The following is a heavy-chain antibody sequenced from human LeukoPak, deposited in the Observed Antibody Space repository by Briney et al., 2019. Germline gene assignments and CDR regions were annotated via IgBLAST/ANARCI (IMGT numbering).Heavy chain of an antibody. Sequence: GGSLRLSCAASGLTFSNAWMSWVRQAPGKGLEWVARIKTKGEGGTTDCAAPVKDRFTISRDDSKNTVYLQMNSLKTEDTAVYYCNTVWIWPDYWGQGTLVTVSS. CDR3: NTVWIWPDY. D-gene: IGHD1-1*01. CDR2: IKTKGEGGTT. CDR1: GLTFSNAW. V-gene: IGHV3-15*01. J-gene: IGHJ4*02.